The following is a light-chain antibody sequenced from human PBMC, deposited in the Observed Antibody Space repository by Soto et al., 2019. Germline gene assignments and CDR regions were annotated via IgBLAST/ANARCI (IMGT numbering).Light chain of an antibody. CDR2: EAS. Sequence: DIQITQSPSSLSASVGDRITITCQASQDISKYLIWYQQTPGKAPKFLIYEASNLERGVPSRFSGSGSGTDFTFTINSLQPEDIAIYYCQQYHSLPFTFGPGTKLDIK. V-gene: IGKV1-33*01. CDR3: QQYHSLPFT. CDR1: QDISKY. J-gene: IGKJ3*01.